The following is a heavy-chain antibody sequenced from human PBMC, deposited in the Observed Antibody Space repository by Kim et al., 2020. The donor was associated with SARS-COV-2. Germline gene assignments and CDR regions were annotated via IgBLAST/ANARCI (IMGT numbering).Heavy chain of an antibody. D-gene: IGHD3-16*01. CDR3: AKSPPKNYARSLFTQFRGTHYYGMDV. CDR2: ISGSGGST. J-gene: IGHJ6*02. CDR1: GFTFSSYA. Sequence: GGSLRLSCAASGFTFSSYAMSWVRQAPGKGLEWVSAISGSGGSTYYADSVKGRFTISRDNSKNTLYLQMNSLRAEDTAVYYCAKSPPKNYARSLFTQFRGTHYYGMDVWGQGTTVTVSS. V-gene: IGHV3-23*01.